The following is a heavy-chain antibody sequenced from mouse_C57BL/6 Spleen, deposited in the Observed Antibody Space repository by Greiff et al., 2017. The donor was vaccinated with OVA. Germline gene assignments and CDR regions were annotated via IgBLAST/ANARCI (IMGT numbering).Heavy chain of an antibody. D-gene: IGHD4-1*02. CDR3: TLQLGHFAY. CDR2: IDPETGGT. V-gene: IGHV1-15*01. J-gene: IGHJ3*01. CDR1: GYTFTDYE. Sequence: VKLMESGAELVRPGASVTLSCTASGYTFTDYEMHWVKQTPVHGLEWIGAIDPETGGTAYNQKFKGKAILTADKSSSTAYMELRSLTSEDSAVYYCTLQLGHFAYWGQGTLVTVSA.